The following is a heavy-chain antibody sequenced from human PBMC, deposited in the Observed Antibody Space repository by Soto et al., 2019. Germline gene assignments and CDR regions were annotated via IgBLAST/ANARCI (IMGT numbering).Heavy chain of an antibody. D-gene: IGHD3-16*01. CDR1: GGSFSGYY. Sequence: SETQSLTCAVYGGSFSGYYWSWIRQPPGKGLEWIGEINQSGSTNYKSSLKSRVTISVDTSKNQFSLKLSSVTAADTAVYYCARGRQGVCDYWGQGTMVTVSA. J-gene: IGHJ4*02. V-gene: IGHV4-34*01. CDR2: INQSGST. CDR3: ARGRQGVCDY.